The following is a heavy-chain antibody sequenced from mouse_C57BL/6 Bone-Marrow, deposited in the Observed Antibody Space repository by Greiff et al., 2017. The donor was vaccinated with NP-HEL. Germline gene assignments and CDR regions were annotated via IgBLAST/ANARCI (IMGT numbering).Heavy chain of an antibody. Sequence: VQLQQPGAELVMPGASVKLSCKASGYTFTSYWMHWVKQRPGQGLEWIGEIDPSDSYTNYNQKFKGKSTLTVDKSSSTAYMQLSSLTSEDYAVYYCAREAITTVVAHWYFDVWGTGTTVTVSS. D-gene: IGHD1-1*01. CDR3: AREAITTVVAHWYFDV. V-gene: IGHV1-69*01. CDR2: IDPSDSYT. CDR1: GYTFTSYW. J-gene: IGHJ1*03.